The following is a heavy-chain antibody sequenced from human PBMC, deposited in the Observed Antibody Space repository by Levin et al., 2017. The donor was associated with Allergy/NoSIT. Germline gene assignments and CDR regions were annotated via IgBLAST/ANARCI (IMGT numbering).Heavy chain of an antibody. Sequence: PGGSLRLSCAASGFTFSTYSMNWVRQAPGKGLEWVSIISRSSNDIYYADSVKGRFTISRDNAKNSLYLQMNSLRAEDTAVYYCARGSTVTNYFNYWGQGTLVTVSS. J-gene: IGHJ4*02. D-gene: IGHD4-17*01. CDR3: ARGSTVTNYFNY. CDR1: GFTFSTYS. V-gene: IGHV3-21*01. CDR2: ISRSSNDI.